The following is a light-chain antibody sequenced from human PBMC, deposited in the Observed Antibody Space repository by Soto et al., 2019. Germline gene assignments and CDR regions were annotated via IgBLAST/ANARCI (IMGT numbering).Light chain of an antibody. CDR2: GNS. J-gene: IGLJ2*01. CDR3: HSYDSSLSGVV. V-gene: IGLV1-40*01. Sequence: QSVLTQPPSVSGAPGQRVTISCTGSSSNIGAGFVVHWYQQLPGTAPKLLIYGNSNRPSGVPDRFSGSKSGTSASLAITGLQAEDESDYYCHSYDSSLSGVVFGGGTQLTVL. CDR1: SSNIGAGFV.